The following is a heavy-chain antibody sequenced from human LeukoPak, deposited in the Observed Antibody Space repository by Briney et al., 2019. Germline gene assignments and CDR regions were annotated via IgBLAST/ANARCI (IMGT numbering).Heavy chain of an antibody. CDR3: ARGEQQLNYYYYGMDV. Sequence: PGGSLRLSCAASGFTFSSYAMHWVRQTPGKGLEWVAVISYDGSNKYYADSVKGRFTISRDNSKNTLYLQMNSLRAEDTAVYYCARGEQQLNYYYYGMDVWGKGTTVTVSS. CDR1: GFTFSSYA. CDR2: ISYDGSNK. D-gene: IGHD6-13*01. J-gene: IGHJ6*04. V-gene: IGHV3-30*04.